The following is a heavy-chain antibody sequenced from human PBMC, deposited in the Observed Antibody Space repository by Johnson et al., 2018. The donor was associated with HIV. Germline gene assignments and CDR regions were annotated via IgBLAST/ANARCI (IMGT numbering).Heavy chain of an antibody. CDR3: ARDPYDRDAFDI. CDR2: IWHDGSNK. D-gene: IGHD3-16*01. J-gene: IGHJ3*02. V-gene: IGHV3-33*08. CDR1: GFTVSSNY. Sequence: QVQLVESGGGLVQPGGSLRLSCAASGFTVSSNYMTWIRQAPGKGLEWVAVIWHDGSNKYYADSVKGRFTISRDNSKNTLYLQMNSLRAEDTAVYYCARDPYDRDAFDIWGQGTMVTVSS.